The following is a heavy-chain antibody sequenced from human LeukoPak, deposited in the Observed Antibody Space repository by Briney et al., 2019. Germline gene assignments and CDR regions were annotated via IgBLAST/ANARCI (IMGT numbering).Heavy chain of an antibody. CDR2: IYYSGST. CDR3: ARGDYVLRTKQFDY. V-gene: IGHV4-59*12. D-gene: IGHD3-16*01. CDR1: GGSISSYY. J-gene: IGHJ4*02. Sequence: SETLSLTCTVSGGSISSYYWSWIRQPPGKGLEWIGYIYYSGSTNYNPSLKSRVTISVDTSKNQFSLKLSSVTAADTAVYYCARGDYVLRTKQFDYWGQGTLVTVSS.